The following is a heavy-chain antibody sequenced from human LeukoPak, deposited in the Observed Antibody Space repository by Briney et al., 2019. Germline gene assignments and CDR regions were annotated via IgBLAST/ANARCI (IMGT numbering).Heavy chain of an antibody. V-gene: IGHV3-23*01. CDR2: ISNTGLST. CDR1: GFTFSTYA. D-gene: IGHD3-16*01. CDR3: ARGGGLDV. J-gene: IGHJ6*02. Sequence: GGSLRLSCAASGFTFSTYAMSWVRQAPGKGLEWVSAISNTGLSTYYADSVKGRFTISRDNAKNSLYLQMSNLRAEDTAVYFCARGGGLDVWGQGATVTVSS.